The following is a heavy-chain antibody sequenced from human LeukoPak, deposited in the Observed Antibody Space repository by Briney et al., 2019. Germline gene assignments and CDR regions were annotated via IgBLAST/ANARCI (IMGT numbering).Heavy chain of an antibody. Sequence: GGSLRLSCAASGFTFSSYAMSWVRQAPGKGLEWVSAISGNGGRTYYADSVKGRFTISRDNSKNTLYLQMNSLRAEDTAEYYCAKKGLVGSYYNDAFDVWGQGTMVTVSS. CDR1: GFTFSSYA. D-gene: IGHD1-26*01. CDR2: ISGNGGRT. CDR3: AKKGLVGSYYNDAFDV. V-gene: IGHV3-23*01. J-gene: IGHJ3*01.